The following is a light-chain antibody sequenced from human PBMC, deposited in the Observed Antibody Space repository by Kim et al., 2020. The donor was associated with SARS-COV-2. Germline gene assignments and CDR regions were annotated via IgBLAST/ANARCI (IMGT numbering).Light chain of an antibody. CDR2: DNN. J-gene: IGLJ2*01. CDR1: SANIENNY. Sequence: GQKVTITCAGSSANIENNYVSWYQQLPGTAPKLLIYDNNKRPSGIPDRFSGSKSGTSATLGITGLQTGDEADYYCGTWDSSLSAVVFGGGTQLTVL. V-gene: IGLV1-51*01. CDR3: GTWDSSLSAVV.